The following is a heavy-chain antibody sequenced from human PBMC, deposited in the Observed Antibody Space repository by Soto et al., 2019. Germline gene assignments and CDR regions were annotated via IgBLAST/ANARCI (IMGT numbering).Heavy chain of an antibody. V-gene: IGHV3-74*01. D-gene: IGHD3-10*01. CDR2: INSDGSSA. Sequence: PGGSLRLSCAASGFTFSSFWMHWVRQAPGKGLVWVSRINSDGSSASYADSVKGRFTISRDNAKNTLYLQMNSLRAEDTAVYYCARFVMSGSNPYYYFGMDVWGQGTTVTVSS. CDR1: GFTFSSFW. J-gene: IGHJ6*02. CDR3: ARFVMSGSNPYYYFGMDV.